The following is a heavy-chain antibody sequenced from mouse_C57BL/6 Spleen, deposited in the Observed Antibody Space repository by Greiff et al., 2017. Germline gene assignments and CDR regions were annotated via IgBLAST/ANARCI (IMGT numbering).Heavy chain of an antibody. CDR3: AIYYYGSSYGYFDY. Sequence: EVQLQQSGPELVKPGASVKISCKASGYTFTDYYMNWVKQSHGKSLEWIGDINPNNGGTSYNQKFKGKATLTVDKSSSTAYMELRSLTSEDSAVYYCAIYYYGSSYGYFDYWGQGTTLTVSS. CDR2: INPNNGGT. CDR1: GYTFTDYY. J-gene: IGHJ2*01. V-gene: IGHV1-26*01. D-gene: IGHD1-1*01.